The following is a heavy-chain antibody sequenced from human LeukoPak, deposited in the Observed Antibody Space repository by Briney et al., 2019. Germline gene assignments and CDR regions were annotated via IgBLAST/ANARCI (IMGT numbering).Heavy chain of an antibody. D-gene: IGHD3-10*01. J-gene: IGHJ4*02. CDR3: AREGFYGSGSSPTFYFDY. V-gene: IGHV3-48*01. CDR2: ISSSTTNM. Sequence: GGSLRLSCAASGFTFSTYSMNWVRQAPGKGLEWVSYISSSTTNMYYADSVKGRFTVSRDNSKNTLYLQMNSLRPEDTAVYYCAREGFYGSGSSPTFYFDYWGQGTLVTVSS. CDR1: GFTFSTYS.